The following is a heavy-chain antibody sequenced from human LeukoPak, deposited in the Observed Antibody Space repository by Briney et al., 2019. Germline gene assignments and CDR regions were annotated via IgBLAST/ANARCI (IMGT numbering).Heavy chain of an antibody. D-gene: IGHD2-2*02. CDR3: ARGPSTSYYTGWCLGTFDY. CDR2: IKQDGSEK. Sequence: GGSLRLSCAASGFTFSSYWMSWVRQAPGKGLEWVANIKQDGSEKYYVDSVKGRLTISRDNAKNSLYLQMNSLRAEDTAVYYCARGPSTSYYTGWCLGTFDYWGQGTLVTVSS. CDR1: GFTFSSYW. V-gene: IGHV3-7*01. J-gene: IGHJ4*02.